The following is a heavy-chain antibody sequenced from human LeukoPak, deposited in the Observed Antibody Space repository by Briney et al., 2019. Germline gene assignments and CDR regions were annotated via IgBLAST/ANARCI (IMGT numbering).Heavy chain of an antibody. J-gene: IGHJ4*02. CDR2: INHSGFT. V-gene: IGHV4-34*01. CDR3: AASGWAPGLDY. Sequence: SETLSLTCAIYSGSFSGYYWNWIRQPPGKGLEWIGEINHSGFTNYNPSFNSRVTMSVDTSKNQFSLNLTSVTAADTAVYYCAASGWAPGLDYWGQGTPVTVSS. CDR1: SGSFSGYY. D-gene: IGHD6-19*01.